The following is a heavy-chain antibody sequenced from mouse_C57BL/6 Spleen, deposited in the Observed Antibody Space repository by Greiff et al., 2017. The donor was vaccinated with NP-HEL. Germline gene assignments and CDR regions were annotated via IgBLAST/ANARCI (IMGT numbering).Heavy chain of an antibody. CDR2: ISDGGSYT. CDR3: ARDDGYSAY. CDR1: GFTFSSYA. Sequence: EVQGVESGGGLVKPGGSLKLSCAASGFTFSSYAMSWVRQTPEKRLEWVATISDGGSYTYYPDNVKGRFTISRDNAKNNLYLQMSHLKSEDTAMYYCARDDGYSAYWGQGTLVTVSA. D-gene: IGHD2-3*01. V-gene: IGHV5-4*01. J-gene: IGHJ3*01.